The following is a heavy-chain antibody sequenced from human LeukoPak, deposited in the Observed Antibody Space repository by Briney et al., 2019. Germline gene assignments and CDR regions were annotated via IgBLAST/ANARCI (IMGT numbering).Heavy chain of an antibody. Sequence: SETLSLTCAVYGGSFSGYYWSWIRQPPGKGLEWIGEINHSGSTNYNPSLKSRVTISVDTYKNQFSLKLSSVTAADTAVYYCARVRGRYFDWLSPLRYFDYWGQGTLVTVSS. J-gene: IGHJ4*02. D-gene: IGHD3-9*01. V-gene: IGHV4-34*01. CDR3: ARVRGRYFDWLSPLRYFDY. CDR1: GGSFSGYY. CDR2: INHSGST.